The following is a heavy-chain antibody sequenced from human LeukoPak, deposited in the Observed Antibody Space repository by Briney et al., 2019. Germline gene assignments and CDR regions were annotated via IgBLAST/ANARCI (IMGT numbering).Heavy chain of an antibody. D-gene: IGHD3-10*01. V-gene: IGHV4-59*08. Sequence: SETLSLTCTVSGGSISNNYWSWIRQPPGKGLEWIGYIYNSGSTNYNPSLKSRVTMSVDTSKNQFSLKLSSVTAADTAVYYCARARSPVKSXDYWXQGTLXTVSX. CDR1: GGSISNNY. CDR3: ARARSPVKSXDY. J-gene: IGHJ4*02. CDR2: IYNSGST.